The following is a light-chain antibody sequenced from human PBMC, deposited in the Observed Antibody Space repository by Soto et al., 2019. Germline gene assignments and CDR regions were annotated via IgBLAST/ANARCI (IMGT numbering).Light chain of an antibody. CDR3: QQYGSSSTWT. CDR2: AAS. V-gene: IGKV3-20*01. J-gene: IGKJ1*01. CDR1: QSVSSAY. Sequence: EIVLTQSPGTLSLSPGERATLSCRASQSVSSAYLAWYQHKPGQPPTLLIYAASSRVTGIPDRFSGSGSGTDFILTISRLEPEDFAVYYCQQYGSSSTWTFGQGTKVEIK.